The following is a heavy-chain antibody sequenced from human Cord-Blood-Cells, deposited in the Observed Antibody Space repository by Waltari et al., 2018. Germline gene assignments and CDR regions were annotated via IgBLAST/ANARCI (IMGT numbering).Heavy chain of an antibody. V-gene: IGHV3-23*01. Sequence: EVQLLESGGGLVQPGGSLRLSCAASGFTFSSYAMSWVRPAPGKGLEWVSAISGSGGSTYYADSVKGRFTISRDNSKNTLYLQMNSLRAEDTAVYYCAKDEEYSSSSINAFDIWGQGTMVTVSS. D-gene: IGHD6-6*01. CDR1: GFTFSSYA. CDR3: AKDEEYSSSSINAFDI. CDR2: ISGSGGST. J-gene: IGHJ3*02.